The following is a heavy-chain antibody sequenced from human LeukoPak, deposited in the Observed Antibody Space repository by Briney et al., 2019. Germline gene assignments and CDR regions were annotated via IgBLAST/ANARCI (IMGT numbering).Heavy chain of an antibody. Sequence: SETLSLTCTVSGGSISSYYWSWIRQPAGKGLEWIGRIYTSGSTTYNPSLKSRVTMSVDTSKNQFSLKLSSVTAADTAVYYCAREIADCSSTSCYPRRGTFDYWGQGTLVTVSS. CDR2: IYTSGST. CDR1: GGSISSYY. V-gene: IGHV4-4*07. CDR3: AREIADCSSTSCYPRRGTFDY. D-gene: IGHD2-2*01. J-gene: IGHJ4*02.